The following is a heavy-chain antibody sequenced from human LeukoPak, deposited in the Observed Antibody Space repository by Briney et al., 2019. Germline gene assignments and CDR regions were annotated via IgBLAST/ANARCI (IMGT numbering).Heavy chain of an antibody. D-gene: IGHD3-3*01. Sequence: GGSLRLSCATSGFTFTSYWMHWVRQAPGKGLVWVSRIKGDGSSTGYADSVKGRFTISRDNAMDTLYLQMNSLRAEDTAVYYCARRGTIFGPESLWGRGTLVTVSS. CDR1: GFTFTSYW. CDR2: IKGDGSST. CDR3: ARRGTIFGPESL. J-gene: IGHJ2*01. V-gene: IGHV3-74*01.